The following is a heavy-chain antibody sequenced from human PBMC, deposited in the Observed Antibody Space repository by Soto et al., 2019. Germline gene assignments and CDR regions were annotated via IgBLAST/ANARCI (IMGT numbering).Heavy chain of an antibody. CDR3: AKEREYNCNYLWFDP. V-gene: IGHV3-9*01. J-gene: IGHJ5*02. Sequence: PGGSLRLSCAASGFTFDDYAMHWVRQAPGKGLEWVSGISWNSGSIGYADSVKGRFTISRDNAKNSLYLQMNSLRAEDTALYYCAKEREYNCNYLWFDPWGQGTLVTVSS. D-gene: IGHD1-7*01. CDR2: ISWNSGSI. CDR1: GFTFDDYA.